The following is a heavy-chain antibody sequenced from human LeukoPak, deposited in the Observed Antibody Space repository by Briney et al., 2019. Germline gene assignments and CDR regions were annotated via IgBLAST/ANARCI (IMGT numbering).Heavy chain of an antibody. CDR2: IIPILGIA. Sequence: ASVNVSCKASGGTFSSYAISRVRQAPGQGLEWMGRIIPILGIANYAQKFQGRVTITADKSTSTAYMELSSLRSEDTAVYYCALRNPLTTVTTGAFDIWGQGTMVTVSS. V-gene: IGHV1-69*04. CDR3: ALRNPLTTVTTGAFDI. D-gene: IGHD4-17*01. J-gene: IGHJ3*02. CDR1: GGTFSSYA.